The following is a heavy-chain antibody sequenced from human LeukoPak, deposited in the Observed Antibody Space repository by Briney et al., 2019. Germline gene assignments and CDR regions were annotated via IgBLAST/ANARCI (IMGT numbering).Heavy chain of an antibody. CDR2: IPHDGSSA. CDR3: ATGSDFYYDS. V-gene: IGHV3-30-3*01. CDR1: GFTFTRNC. D-gene: IGHD1-26*01. Sequence: GGSLRLSCTASGFTFTRNCMHWVRQAPAKGLKGVAAIPHDGSSALYADSVKGRFTISRDNSKNTQYLQMNSLRIEDSAVYYCATGSDFYYDSWGQGILVTVSS. J-gene: IGHJ5*01.